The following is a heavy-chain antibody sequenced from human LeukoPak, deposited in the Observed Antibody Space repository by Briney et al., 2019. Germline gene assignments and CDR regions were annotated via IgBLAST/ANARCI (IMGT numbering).Heavy chain of an antibody. V-gene: IGHV4-30-4*08. Sequence: SETLSLTRTVSGGSISSGDYYWSWIRQPPGKGLEWIGYIYYSGSTYYNPSLKSRVTISVDTSKNQFSLKLSSVTAADTAVYYCARTTYYYDSSGYFTFDYWGQGTLVTVSS. CDR1: GGSISSGDYY. CDR3: ARTTYYYDSSGYFTFDY. J-gene: IGHJ4*02. D-gene: IGHD3-22*01. CDR2: IYYSGST.